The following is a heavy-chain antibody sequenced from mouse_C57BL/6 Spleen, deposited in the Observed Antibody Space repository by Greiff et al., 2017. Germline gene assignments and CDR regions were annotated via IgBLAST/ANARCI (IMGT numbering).Heavy chain of an antibody. Sequence: EVQLQQSGAELVRPGASVKLSCTASGFNIKDDYMHWVKQRPEQGLEWIGWIDPENGDTEYASKFQGKATITADTSSNTAYLQLSSLTSEDTAVYYCTTDYYGSGYYFDYWGQGTTLTVSS. CDR1: GFNIKDDY. CDR3: TTDYYGSGYYFDY. CDR2: IDPENGDT. J-gene: IGHJ2*01. D-gene: IGHD1-1*01. V-gene: IGHV14-4*01.